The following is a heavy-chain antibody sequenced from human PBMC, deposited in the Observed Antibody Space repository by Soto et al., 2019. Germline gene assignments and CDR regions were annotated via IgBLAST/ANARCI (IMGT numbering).Heavy chain of an antibody. D-gene: IGHD1-20*01. CDR2: IYYSGST. CDR1: GGSISSYY. Sequence: SGGSISSYYWSWIRQPPGKGLEWIGYIYYSGSTNYNPSLKSRVTISVDTSKNQFSLKLSSVTATDTAVYYCALITGTGRFDPWGQGTLVTVSS. V-gene: IGHV4-59*01. J-gene: IGHJ5*02. CDR3: ALITGTGRFDP.